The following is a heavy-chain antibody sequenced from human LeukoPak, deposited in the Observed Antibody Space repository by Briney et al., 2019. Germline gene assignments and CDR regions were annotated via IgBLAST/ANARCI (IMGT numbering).Heavy chain of an antibody. CDR2: MNPSGRT. V-gene: IGHV4-34*01. D-gene: IGHD3-10*01. Sequence: RPSETLSLTCGFYGGSLSGFYWNWIRQPPGKGLEWIGEMNPSGRTTHNPSLKSRVSMSLDTPKNHFSLKLSSVTAADTAVYYSARDRYSTTIVRGAAHTTYDWFHPWGQGTLVTVSS. CDR1: GGSLSGFY. CDR3: ARDRYSTTIVRGAAHTTYDWFHP. J-gene: IGHJ5*02.